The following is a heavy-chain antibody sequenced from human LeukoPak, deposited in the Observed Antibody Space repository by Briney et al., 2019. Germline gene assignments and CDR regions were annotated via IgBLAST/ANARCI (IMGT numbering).Heavy chain of an antibody. CDR1: GFTVSSNY. J-gene: IGHJ4*02. V-gene: IGHV3-53*01. Sequence: GGSLRLSCAASGFTVSSNYMSWVRQAPGKGLEWVSVIYSGGSTYYADSVKGRFTISRDNSKNTLYLQMNSLRAEDTAVYYCARSIVATISGAYYFDYWGQGTLVTVSS. CDR3: ARSIVATISGAYYFDY. CDR2: IYSGGST. D-gene: IGHD5-12*01.